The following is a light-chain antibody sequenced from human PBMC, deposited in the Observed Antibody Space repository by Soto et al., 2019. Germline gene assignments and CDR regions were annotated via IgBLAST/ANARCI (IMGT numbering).Light chain of an antibody. Sequence: EIVLTQSPGTLSLSPGDRATLSCRASQSVSNNYLAWYQQKPGQAPRLLIYGASNRATGLPDRFSGSGSGTNFTLTISILEPEDFAVYDGQQYGSSRTCDQGTKVDIK. V-gene: IGKV3-20*01. CDR1: QSVSNNY. J-gene: IGKJ1*01. CDR3: QQYGSSRT. CDR2: GAS.